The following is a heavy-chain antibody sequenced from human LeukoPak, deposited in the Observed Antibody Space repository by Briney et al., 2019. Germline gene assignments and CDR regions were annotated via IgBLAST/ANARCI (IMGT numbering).Heavy chain of an antibody. Sequence: SETLSLTCSVSGVSISSSSYYWGWIRQPPGKGLEWIGSIYYGGSTYYNPSLKSRVTISVDTSKNQFSLKLSSVTAADTAVYYCARVVVPGWFDPWGQGNLVTVFS. J-gene: IGHJ5*02. CDR3: ARVVVPGWFDP. V-gene: IGHV4-39*07. CDR1: GVSISSSSYY. CDR2: IYYGGST. D-gene: IGHD2-15*01.